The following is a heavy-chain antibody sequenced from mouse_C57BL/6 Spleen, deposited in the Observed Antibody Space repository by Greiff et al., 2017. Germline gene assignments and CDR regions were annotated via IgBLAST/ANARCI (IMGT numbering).Heavy chain of an antibody. D-gene: IGHD1-1*01. Sequence: QVQLQQSGPELVKPGASVKISCKASGYAFSSSWMNWVKQRPGKGLEWIGRIYPGDGDTNYNGKFKGKATLTADKSSSTAYMPLSSLTSEDSAVYFCARFYGSSYGYAMDYWGQGTSVTVSS. CDR1: GYAFSSSW. J-gene: IGHJ4*01. CDR2: IYPGDGDT. CDR3: ARFYGSSYGYAMDY. V-gene: IGHV1-82*01.